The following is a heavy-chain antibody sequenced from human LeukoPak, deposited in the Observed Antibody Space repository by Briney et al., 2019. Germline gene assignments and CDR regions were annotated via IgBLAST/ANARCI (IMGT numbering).Heavy chain of an antibody. CDR2: IYPGDSDT. CDR1: GYSFTSYW. D-gene: IGHD6-6*01. V-gene: IGHV5-51*01. Sequence: GESLKISCKGSGYSFTSYWIGWVRQMPGKGLEWMGIIYPGDSDTRYSPSFQGQVTISADKSISTAYLQWSSLKASDTAMYYCARAAIAARPYNWLDPWGQGTLVTVSS. CDR3: ARAAIAARPYNWLDP. J-gene: IGHJ5*02.